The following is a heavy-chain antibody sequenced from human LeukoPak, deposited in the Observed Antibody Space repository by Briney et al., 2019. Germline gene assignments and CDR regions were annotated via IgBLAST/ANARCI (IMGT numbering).Heavy chain of an antibody. V-gene: IGHV3-7*03. CDR2: IKEDGSET. CDR1: GFAFSNYW. CDR3: ARDWPDQDGNYGLH. Sequence: PGGCLRLSCVASGFAFSNYWMTWVRQAPGKGLEWVANIKEDGSETKYVDSVKGRFTISRDNAKNSLYLQMNSLRVEDTAVYYCARDWPDQDGNYGLHWGQGTLVSVSS. J-gene: IGHJ4*02. D-gene: IGHD5-24*01.